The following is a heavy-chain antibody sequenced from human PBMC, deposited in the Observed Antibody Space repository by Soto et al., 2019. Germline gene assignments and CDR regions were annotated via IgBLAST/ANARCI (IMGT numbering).Heavy chain of an antibody. D-gene: IGHD6-19*01. CDR1: GYSFTSYW. J-gene: IGHJ6*02. V-gene: IGHV5-51*01. CDR3: ARGVYSSGWSTRYYYYGMDV. Sequence: PGESLKISCKGSGYSFTSYWIGWVRQMPGKGLEWMGIIYPGDSDTRYSPSFQGQVTISADKSISTAYLQWSSLKASDTAMYYCARGVYSSGWSTRYYYYGMDVWGQGTTVTVSS. CDR2: IYPGDSDT.